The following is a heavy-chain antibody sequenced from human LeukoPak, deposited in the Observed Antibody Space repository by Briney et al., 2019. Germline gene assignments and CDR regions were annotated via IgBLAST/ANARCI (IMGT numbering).Heavy chain of an antibody. CDR2: VSGYNGNT. Sequence: ASVKVSCKTSGYTFTSHGINWLRQAPGQGLEWMGWVSGYNGNTDYAQKFQGRVTMTTDRSTNTVYMELRSLRSDDTAVYYCARDRPVMITFEGVIIAAYWGQGTLVSVSS. CDR3: ARDRPVMITFEGVIIAAY. CDR1: GYTFTSHG. D-gene: IGHD3-16*02. V-gene: IGHV1-18*01. J-gene: IGHJ4*02.